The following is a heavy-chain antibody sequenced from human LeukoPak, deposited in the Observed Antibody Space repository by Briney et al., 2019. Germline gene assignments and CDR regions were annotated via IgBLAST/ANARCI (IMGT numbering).Heavy chain of an antibody. J-gene: IGHJ4*02. D-gene: IGHD2-15*01. Sequence: GGSLRLSCAASGFIFSHSWMSWVRQVPGKGLEWVANLKPDGSDKYYVDSVKGRFTISRDNAKNSLYLQMDSLRAEDTAVYYCATELQWSFYYWGQGTLVTVSS. CDR3: ATELQWSFYY. V-gene: IGHV3-7*02. CDR2: LKPDGSDK. CDR1: GFIFSHSW.